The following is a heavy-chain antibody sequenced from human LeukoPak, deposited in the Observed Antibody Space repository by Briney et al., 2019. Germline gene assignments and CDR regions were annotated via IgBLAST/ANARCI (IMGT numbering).Heavy chain of an antibody. D-gene: IGHD3-3*01. V-gene: IGHV1-69*05. Sequence: SVKVSCKALGGSFSSEAISWVRQAPGQGLEWMGGIIPIFGTANYAQKFQGRVTITTDESTSTAYMEVSSLRSDDTGVYYCAKAAGYDFLSGFLNWFDPWGQGTLVTVSP. J-gene: IGHJ5*02. CDR2: IIPIFGTA. CDR3: AKAAGYDFLSGFLNWFDP. CDR1: GGSFSSEA.